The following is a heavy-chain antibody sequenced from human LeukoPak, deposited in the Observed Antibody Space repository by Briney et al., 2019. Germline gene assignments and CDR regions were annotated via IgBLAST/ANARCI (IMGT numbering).Heavy chain of an antibody. J-gene: IGHJ4*02. CDR1: GYSISSGYY. CDR3: ARVGATDYFDY. V-gene: IGHV4-38-2*02. CDR2: IYHSGST. Sequence: SETLSLTCTVSGYSISSGYYWGWIRQPPGKGLEWIGSIYHSGSTYYNPSLKSRVTISVDTSKNQFSLKLSSVTAADTAVYYCARVGATDYFDYWGRGTLVTVSS. D-gene: IGHD1-26*01.